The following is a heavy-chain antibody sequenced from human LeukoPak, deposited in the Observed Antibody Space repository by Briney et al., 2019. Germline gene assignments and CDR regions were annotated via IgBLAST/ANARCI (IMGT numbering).Heavy chain of an antibody. CDR2: INPNSGGT. V-gene: IGHV1-2*02. D-gene: IGHD3-10*01. CDR1: GGTFSSYA. CDR3: ARFRELLSNDY. Sequence: ASVKVSCKASGGTFSSYAISWVRQAPGQGLEWMGWINPNSGGTNYAQKFQGRVTMTRDTSISTAYMELSRLRSDDTAVYYCARFRELLSNDYWGQGTLVTVSS. J-gene: IGHJ4*02.